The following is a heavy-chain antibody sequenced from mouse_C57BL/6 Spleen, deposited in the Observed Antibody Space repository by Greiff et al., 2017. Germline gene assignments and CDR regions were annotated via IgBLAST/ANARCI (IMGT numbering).Heavy chain of an antibody. V-gene: IGHV5-17*01. CDR2: ISSGSSTI. D-gene: IGHD1-1*01. Sequence: EVKLMESGGGLVKPGGSLKLSCAASGFTFSDYGMHWVRQAPEKGLEWVAYISSGSSTIYYADTVKGRFTISRYNAKNTLFLQTTSLRSEDTAMYYCARPSVATPFDCWGQGTTLTVSS. CDR3: ARPSVATPFDC. J-gene: IGHJ2*01. CDR1: GFTFSDYG.